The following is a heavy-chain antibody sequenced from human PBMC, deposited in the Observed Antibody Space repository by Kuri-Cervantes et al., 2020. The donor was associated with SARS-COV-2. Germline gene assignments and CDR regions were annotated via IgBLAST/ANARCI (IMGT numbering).Heavy chain of an antibody. CDR2: VNHRGST. D-gene: IGHD4-17*01. Sequence: GSLRLSCSVSGDSISSSAYYWGWIRQSPGKGLEWIGEVNHRGSTNYNPSLKSRVTISVDTSSKQFSLHLGSVTAADTAVYYCARAYGFLRYIYYMDVWGRGTTVTVSS. J-gene: IGHJ6*03. CDR3: ARAYGFLRYIYYMDV. CDR1: GDSISSSAYY. V-gene: IGHV4-39*07.